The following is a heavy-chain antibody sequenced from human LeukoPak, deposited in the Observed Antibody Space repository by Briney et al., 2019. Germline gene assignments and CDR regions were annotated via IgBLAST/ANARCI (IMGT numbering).Heavy chain of an antibody. CDR1: GGSISSYY. V-gene: IGHV4-59*01. D-gene: IGHD6-13*01. CDR3: ARVHSSSWFAPFDY. J-gene: IGHJ4*02. CDR2: IHYSGNT. Sequence: SETLSLTCTVSGGSISSYYWSWIRQPPGKGLEWIGYIHYSGNTNYNPSLKSRVTISVDTSKNQFSLKLNSVTAADTAVYYCARVHSSSWFAPFDYWGQGTLVTVSS.